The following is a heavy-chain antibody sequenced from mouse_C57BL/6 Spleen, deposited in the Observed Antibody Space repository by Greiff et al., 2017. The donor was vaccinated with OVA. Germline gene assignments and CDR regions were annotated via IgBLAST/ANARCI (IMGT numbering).Heavy chain of an antibody. CDR3: ARGALERAWFAY. CDR2: INPNNGGT. Sequence: VQLQQSGPELVKPGASVKISCKASGYTFTDYYMNWVKQSHGKSLEWIGDINPNNGGTSYNQKFKGKATLTVDKSSSTAYMELRSLTSEDSAVYYCARGALERAWFAYWGQGTLVTVSA. V-gene: IGHV1-26*01. D-gene: IGHD3-1*01. J-gene: IGHJ3*01. CDR1: GYTFTDYY.